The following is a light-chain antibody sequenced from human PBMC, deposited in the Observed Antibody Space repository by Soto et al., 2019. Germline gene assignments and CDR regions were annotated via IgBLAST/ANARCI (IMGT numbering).Light chain of an antibody. Sequence: EIVLTQSPGTLSLSPGERVTLSCRASQSVSSSYLAWYQQKPGQAPRLLIYGASTRATGIPDRFSGSGSGTDFTLTISRLEPEDFAVYYCQQYGSSPLTFGGGTKVKIK. CDR2: GAS. CDR1: QSVSSSY. V-gene: IGKV3-20*01. CDR3: QQYGSSPLT. J-gene: IGKJ4*01.